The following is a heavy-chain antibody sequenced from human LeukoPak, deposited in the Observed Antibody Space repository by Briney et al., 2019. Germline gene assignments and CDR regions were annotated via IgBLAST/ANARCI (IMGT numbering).Heavy chain of an antibody. CDR2: IKEDGTET. D-gene: IGHD5-24*01. CDR1: GFMFSSDW. V-gene: IGHV3-7*03. Sequence: GGSLRLSCAASGFMFSSDWMSWVRLAPGKGLEWVANIKEDGTETYYVDSVKGRFTISRDNAKNSLYLQMNSLRVEDTAVYYCAKEGRSLQTYWGQGTLVTVSS. J-gene: IGHJ4*02. CDR3: AKEGRSLQTY.